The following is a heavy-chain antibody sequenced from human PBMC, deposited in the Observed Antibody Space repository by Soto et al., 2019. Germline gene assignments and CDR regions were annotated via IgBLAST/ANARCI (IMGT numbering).Heavy chain of an antibody. Sequence: GGSLRLSCAASGFTVSSNYMSWVRQAPGKGLEWVSVICSGGSTYYADSVKGRFTISRDNSKNTLYLQMNSLRAEDTAVYYCARVNRGGGYRGSLWDFYYYYYGMDVWGQGTTVTVSS. D-gene: IGHD2-15*01. CDR2: ICSGGST. CDR3: ARVNRGGGYRGSLWDFYYYYYGMDV. J-gene: IGHJ6*02. CDR1: GFTVSSNY. V-gene: IGHV3-53*01.